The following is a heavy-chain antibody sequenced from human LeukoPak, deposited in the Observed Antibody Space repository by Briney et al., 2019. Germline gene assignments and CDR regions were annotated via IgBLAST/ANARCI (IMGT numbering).Heavy chain of an antibody. CDR2: VYYIGST. CDR1: GDSISRSSDY. J-gene: IGHJ3*02. D-gene: IGHD5-24*01. Sequence: SETLSLTCTVSGDSISRSSDYWGWIRQPPGKGPEWIGSVYYIGSTFYNPSLKSRLTISIDTPKNQFSLKLRSVTAADTAVYYCAREDAEQMDNSFDIWGQGTMVTVSS. CDR3: AREDAEQMDNSFDI. V-gene: IGHV4-39*07.